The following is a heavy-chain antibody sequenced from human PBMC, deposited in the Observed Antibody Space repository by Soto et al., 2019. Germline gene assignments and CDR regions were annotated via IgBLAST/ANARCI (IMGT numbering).Heavy chain of an antibody. V-gene: IGHV4-39*01. J-gene: IGHJ4*02. CDR2: ISVRGST. D-gene: IGHD1-26*01. Sequence: QLQLQESGPGLVKPSETLSLTCTVSGGSISSSSYSWVRHRQPPGQGLGWIGNISVRGSTYYNPSPKRRVPISVASSKDQFPLKLSSVAAADTALYYWARSYSAGYFDYWGQGTLVTVSS. CDR1: GGSISSSSYS. CDR3: ARSYSAGYFDY.